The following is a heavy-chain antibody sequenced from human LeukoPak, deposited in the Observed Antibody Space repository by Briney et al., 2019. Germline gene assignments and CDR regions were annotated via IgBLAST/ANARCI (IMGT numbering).Heavy chain of an antibody. J-gene: IGHJ6*03. CDR3: AKDEDSPGGYKRESMDV. CDR1: GFIFNRYG. CDR2: ISGSGGST. V-gene: IGHV3-23*01. D-gene: IGHD6-19*01. Sequence: GGSLRLSCAASGFIFNRYGMSWVRQAAGKGLGWVSAISGSGGSTYYADSVKGRFTISRDNSKNTLYLQMNSLRAEDTALYYRAKDEDSPGGYKRESMDVWGKGTTVTISS.